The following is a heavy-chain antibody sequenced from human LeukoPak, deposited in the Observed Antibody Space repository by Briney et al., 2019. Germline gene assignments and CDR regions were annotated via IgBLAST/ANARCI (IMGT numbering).Heavy chain of an antibody. Sequence: SETLSLTCTVSGGSISSYYWSWIRQPPGKGLEWIGYIYYSGSTNYNPSLKSRVTISVDTSKNQFSLKLSSVTAADTAVYYCARGGDGSGYYSYYFDYWGQGTLVTVSS. CDR2: IYYSGST. J-gene: IGHJ4*02. CDR1: GGSISSYY. CDR3: ARGGDGSGYYSYYFDY. V-gene: IGHV4-59*12. D-gene: IGHD3-22*01.